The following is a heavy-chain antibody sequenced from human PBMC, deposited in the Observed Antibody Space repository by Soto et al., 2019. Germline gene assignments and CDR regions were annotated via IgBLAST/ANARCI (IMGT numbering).Heavy chain of an antibody. V-gene: IGHV3-23*01. CDR1: GFTFSNYA. CDR2: ISGSGGTT. J-gene: IGHJ4*02. D-gene: IGHD6-19*01. Sequence: EVQLLESGGGLVQPGGSLRLSCVASGFTFSNYAMSWVRQAPGKGLEWVSGISGSGGTTYYADSVKGRFTVSRDNSKDTLNLQVNSLRAEDTAVYYCAKTPRQWLVYVDYWGQGTLVTVSS. CDR3: AKTPRQWLVYVDY.